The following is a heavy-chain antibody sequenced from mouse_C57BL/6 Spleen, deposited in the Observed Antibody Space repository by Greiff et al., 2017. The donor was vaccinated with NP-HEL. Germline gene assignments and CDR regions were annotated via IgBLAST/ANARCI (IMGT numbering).Heavy chain of an antibody. V-gene: IGHV1-26*01. J-gene: IGHJ2*01. CDR3: ARIRGYFDY. Sequence: EVQLQQSGPELVKPGASVKISCKASGYTFTDYYMNWVKQSHGKSLEWIGDINPNNGGTSYNQKFKGKATLTVDKSSSTAYMELRSLTSEDSAVYYCARIRGYFDYWGQGTTLTVSS. CDR1: GYTFTDYY. CDR2: INPNNGGT.